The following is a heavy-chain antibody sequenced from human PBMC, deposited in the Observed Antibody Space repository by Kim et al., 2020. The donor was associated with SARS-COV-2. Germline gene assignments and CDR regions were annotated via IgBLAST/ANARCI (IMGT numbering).Heavy chain of an antibody. Sequence: GGSLRLSCAASGFTFSSYWMHWVRQAPGKGLVWVSRINSDGSSTSYADSVKGRFTISRDNAKNTLYLQMNSLRAEDTAVYYCARSIAYYYDSSGYFVYYYYYGMDVWGQGTTVTVSS. CDR2: INSDGSST. D-gene: IGHD3-22*01. CDR3: ARSIAYYYDSSGYFVYYYYYGMDV. CDR1: GFTFSSYW. V-gene: IGHV3-74*01. J-gene: IGHJ6*02.